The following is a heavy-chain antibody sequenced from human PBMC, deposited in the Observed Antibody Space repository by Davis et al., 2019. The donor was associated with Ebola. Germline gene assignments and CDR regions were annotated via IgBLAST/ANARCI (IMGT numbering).Heavy chain of an antibody. CDR2: IRSRSNSYAT. CDR1: GFTFSGAA. J-gene: IGHJ4*02. D-gene: IGHD6-19*01. CDR3: TRLYGNGWTGVDY. V-gene: IGHV3-73*01. Sequence: ASLKISCAASGFTFSGAALHWVRQASGKGLEWIGRIRSRSNSYATAYAASVEGRFTISRDDSKNTAYLQMNSLRTEDTALYYCTRLYGNGWTGVDYWGQGTLVTVSS.